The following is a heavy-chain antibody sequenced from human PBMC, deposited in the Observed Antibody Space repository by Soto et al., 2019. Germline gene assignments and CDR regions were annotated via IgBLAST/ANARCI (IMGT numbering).Heavy chain of an antibody. J-gene: IGHJ4*02. CDR1: GDSISSLY. CDR3: AKSLSDTSGWKTDY. D-gene: IGHD6-19*01. CDR2: IYYSGSI. Sequence: QVQLQESGPGLVKPSETLSLTCTVSGDSISSLYWSWIRQPPGKGLEWIGYIYYSGSINYNPSLKSRVTISVDPPKNQFSLRLSSVTAADTAVYYCAKSLSDTSGWKTDYWGQGTLVTVSS. V-gene: IGHV4-59*01.